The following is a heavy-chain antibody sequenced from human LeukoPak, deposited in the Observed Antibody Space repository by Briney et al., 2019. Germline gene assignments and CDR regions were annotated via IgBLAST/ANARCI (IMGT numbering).Heavy chain of an antibody. CDR1: GFTFSSYA. CDR2: ISGSGDNT. Sequence: GGSLRLSCAASGFTFSSYAMSWVRQVPGKGLEWVSVISGSGDNTYYADSVKGRFTISRDNSKNMLYLQINSLRAEDTAVYYCAKWKYSNSGIDDYWGQGTLVTVPS. CDR3: AKWKYSNSGIDDY. D-gene: IGHD6-6*01. J-gene: IGHJ4*02. V-gene: IGHV3-23*01.